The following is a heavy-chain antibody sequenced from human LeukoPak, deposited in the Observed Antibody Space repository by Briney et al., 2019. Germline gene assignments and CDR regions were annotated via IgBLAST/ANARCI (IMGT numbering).Heavy chain of an antibody. CDR2: ITGSGGNT. CDR3: AKDTSTRWYSSTPLPGDY. J-gene: IGHJ4*02. Sequence: GSLRLSCAASGFTFSSYAMSWVRQAPGKGLEWVSGITGSGGNTYYADSVKGRFTISRDNSKNTLYLQMSNLRAEDTAIYYCAKDTSTRWYSSTPLPGDYWGQGTLVTVSS. V-gene: IGHV3-23*01. D-gene: IGHD6-13*01. CDR1: GFTFSSYA.